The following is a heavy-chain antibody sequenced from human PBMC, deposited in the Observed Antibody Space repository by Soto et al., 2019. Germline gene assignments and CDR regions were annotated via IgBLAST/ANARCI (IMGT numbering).Heavy chain of an antibody. CDR1: GGSINTYNLF. CDR2: IHYGGNA. V-gene: IGHV4-39*01. Sequence: SETLSLTCTVSGGSINTYNLFWAWVRQPPGKGLEWIASIHYGGNAYYSPSLSTRVTISRDTSDNRVSLEMTSVTAADTAVYYCARINVTFDLWGQGTLVTVS. D-gene: IGHD2-21*02. CDR3: ARINVTFDL. J-gene: IGHJ5*02.